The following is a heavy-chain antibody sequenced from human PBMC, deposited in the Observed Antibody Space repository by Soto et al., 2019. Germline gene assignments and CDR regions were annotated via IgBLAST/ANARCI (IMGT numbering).Heavy chain of an antibody. CDR2: IYYSGST. J-gene: IGHJ6*04. Sequence: PSETLSLTCTVSGGSISSSSYYWGWIRQPPGKGLEWIGSIYYSGSTYYNPSLKSRVTISVDTSKNQFSLKLSSVTAADTAVYYCARRTQTLREDYGMDVWGKGTTVTVSS. V-gene: IGHV4-39*01. CDR3: ARRTQTLREDYGMDV. CDR1: GGSISSSSYY.